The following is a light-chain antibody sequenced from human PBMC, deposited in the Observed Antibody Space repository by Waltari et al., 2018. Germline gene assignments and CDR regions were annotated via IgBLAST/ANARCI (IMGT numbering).Light chain of an antibody. Sequence: QSALTQPASVSGSPGQSITISCTGTSSDVGSYNLVSWYQQHPGKAPKPMSYEGSTRPSGVANRFSGSKSGNMASLTISGLQAEDEADYYCCSYAGSSTPVVFGGGTKLTVL. CDR3: CSYAGSSTPVV. CDR2: EGS. J-gene: IGLJ2*01. CDR1: SSDVGSYNL. V-gene: IGLV2-23*01.